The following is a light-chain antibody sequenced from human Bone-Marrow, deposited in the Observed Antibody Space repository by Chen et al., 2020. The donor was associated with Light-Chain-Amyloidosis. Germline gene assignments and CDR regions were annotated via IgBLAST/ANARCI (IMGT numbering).Light chain of an antibody. CDR3: QSADSSGTYEVI. CDR2: RDT. J-gene: IGLJ2*01. Sequence: SYELTQPPSVSVSPGQTARITCSGDDLPTKYAYWYQQKPGQAPVLVIHRDTERPSGISERFSGSRAVTTATLTISGDQAEDEADYHGQSADSSGTYEVIFGGGTKLTVL. V-gene: IGLV3-25*03. CDR1: DLPTKY.